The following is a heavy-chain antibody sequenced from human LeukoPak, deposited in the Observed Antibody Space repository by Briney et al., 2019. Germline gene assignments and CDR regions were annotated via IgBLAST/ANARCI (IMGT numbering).Heavy chain of an antibody. CDR2: SYYSGST. CDR3: VRDYSNFVQGD. CDR1: GVSISGSSYC. J-gene: IGHJ4*02. Sequence: SETLSLTCTVSGVSISGSSYCWGWIRQPPGKGLEWIGTSYYSGSTYYNPSLKSRVTISVDTPKNRFSLNLISVTATDTAVYYCVRDYSNFVQGDWGQGTLVTVSS. V-gene: IGHV4-39*02. D-gene: IGHD4-11*01.